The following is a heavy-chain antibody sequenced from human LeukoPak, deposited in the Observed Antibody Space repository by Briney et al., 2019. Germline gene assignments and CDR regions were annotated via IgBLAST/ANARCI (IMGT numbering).Heavy chain of an antibody. D-gene: IGHD6-19*01. Sequence: GGSLRLSCAASGFTFSSYSMNWVRQAPGKGLEWVSSISSSSSYIYYADSVKGRFTISRDNAKNSLYLQMNSLRAEDTAVYYCATVSSGWSYDAFDIWGQGTMVTVSS. CDR3: ATVSSGWSYDAFDI. J-gene: IGHJ3*02. V-gene: IGHV3-21*01. CDR1: GFTFSSYS. CDR2: ISSSSSYI.